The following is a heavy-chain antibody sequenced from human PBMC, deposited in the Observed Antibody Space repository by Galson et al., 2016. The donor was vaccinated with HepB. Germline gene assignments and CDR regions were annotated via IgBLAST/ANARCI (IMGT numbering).Heavy chain of an antibody. CDR1: GFTFSDYA. CDR3: ARFSAGS. V-gene: IGHV3-23*01. CDR2: ISDNGAGT. J-gene: IGHJ5*02. Sequence: SLRLSCAASGFTFSDYAMTWVRQAPGKGLEWVSSISDNGAGTYHAESVKGRFTISRDNSKNTVYLQMNSLRADDTAVYYCARFSAGSWGQGTLVTVAS.